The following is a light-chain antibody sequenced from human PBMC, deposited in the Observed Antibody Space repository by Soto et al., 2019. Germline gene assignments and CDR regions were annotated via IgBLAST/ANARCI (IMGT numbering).Light chain of an antibody. Sequence: EIVLTQSPGTLSLSPVERATLASRASQSVSSSYLSWYLQKPGQAPRLLIYGPFNRATGIPSRFSGSGSGTGFTLTISRLDPEDFPVYYCQQYGSSGTFGNGTKVDIK. CDR1: QSVSSSY. CDR2: GPF. J-gene: IGKJ1*01. V-gene: IGKV3-20*01. CDR3: QQYGSSGT.